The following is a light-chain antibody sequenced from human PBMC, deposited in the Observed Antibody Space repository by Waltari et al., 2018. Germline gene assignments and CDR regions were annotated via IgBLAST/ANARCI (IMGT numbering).Light chain of an antibody. J-gene: IGKJ3*01. CDR1: QSVSSY. Sequence: EIVLTLSPATLSLSPGERATLSCRASQSVSSYLAWYQQKPGQAPRLLIYDASNRATGIPARFSGSGSGTDFTLTISSLEPEDFAVYYCQQRSNWPPEPFGPGTKVDIK. V-gene: IGKV3-11*01. CDR3: QQRSNWPPEP. CDR2: DAS.